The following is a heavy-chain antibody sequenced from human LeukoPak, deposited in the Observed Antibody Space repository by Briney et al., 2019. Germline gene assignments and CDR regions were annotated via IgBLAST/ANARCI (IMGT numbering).Heavy chain of an antibody. CDR3: AKERVVVADLDFDY. J-gene: IGHJ4*02. V-gene: IGHV3-30*18. D-gene: IGHD2-15*01. CDR1: GFTFSSYG. CDR2: ISYDGSNK. Sequence: GGSLRLPCAASGFTFSSYGMHWVRQAPGKGLEWVAVISYDGSNKYYADSVKGRFTISRDNSKNTLYLQMNSLRAEDTAVYYCAKERVVVADLDFDYWGQGTLVTVSS.